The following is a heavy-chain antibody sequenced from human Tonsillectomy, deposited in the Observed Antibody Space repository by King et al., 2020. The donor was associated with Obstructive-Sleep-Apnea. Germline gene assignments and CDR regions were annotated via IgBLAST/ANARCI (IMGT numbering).Heavy chain of an antibody. CDR3: AREVGSYGYYFDY. CDR2: SYYSGGT. V-gene: IGHV4-59*01. J-gene: IGHJ4*02. D-gene: IGHD3-16*01. CDR1: GGSISSYY. Sequence: VQLQESGPGLVKPSETLSLTCTVSGGSISSYYWSWIRQPPGKGLEWIGYSYYSGGTNYNPSLRSRVTISIDTSKNQFSLKLSSVTAADTAVYYCAREVGSYGYYFDYWGQGTLVTVSS.